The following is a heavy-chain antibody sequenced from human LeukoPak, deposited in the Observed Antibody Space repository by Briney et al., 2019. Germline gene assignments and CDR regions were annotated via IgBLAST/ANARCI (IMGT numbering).Heavy chain of an antibody. Sequence: ASVKVSCKASGYTFTSYDINWVRQATGQGLEWMGWMNPNSGNIGYAQNFQGRVTITRDTSISTVYMELSSLRCEDTAVYYCARERSSGYNDAFDIWGQGTMVTVSS. CDR3: ARERSSGYNDAFDI. J-gene: IGHJ3*02. V-gene: IGHV1-8*03. D-gene: IGHD3-22*01. CDR1: GYTFTSYD. CDR2: MNPNSGNI.